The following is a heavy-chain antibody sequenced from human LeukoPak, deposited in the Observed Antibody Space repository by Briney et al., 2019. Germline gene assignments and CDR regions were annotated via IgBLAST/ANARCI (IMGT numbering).Heavy chain of an antibody. D-gene: IGHD3-22*01. CDR2: ISGSGGST. Sequence: GGSLRLSCAASGFTFSSYAMSWVRQAPGKGLEWVSAISGSGGSTYYADSVKGRFTISRDNSKNTLYLQMNSLRAEDTAVYYCAKDHDSSGYYRLGRPYYFDYWGQGTLVTVSP. V-gene: IGHV3-23*01. CDR1: GFTFSSYA. J-gene: IGHJ4*02. CDR3: AKDHDSSGYYRLGRPYYFDY.